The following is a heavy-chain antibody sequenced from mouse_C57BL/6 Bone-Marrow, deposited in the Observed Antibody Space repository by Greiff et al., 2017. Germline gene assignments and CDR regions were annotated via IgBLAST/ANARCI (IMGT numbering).Heavy chain of an antibody. V-gene: IGHV1-76*01. CDR3: ARSLKGDY. Sequence: VQLQESGAELARPGASVKLSCKASGYTFTDYYINWVKQRPGQGLEWIARIYPGSGNTYYNEKFKGKATLTAEKSSSTAYMQLSSLTSEDSAVYFCARSLKGDYWGQGTTLTVSS. CDR2: IYPGSGNT. J-gene: IGHJ2*01. CDR1: GYTFTDYY.